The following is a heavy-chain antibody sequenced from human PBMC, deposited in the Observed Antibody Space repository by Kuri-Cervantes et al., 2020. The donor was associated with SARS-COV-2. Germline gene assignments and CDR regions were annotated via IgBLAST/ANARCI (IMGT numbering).Heavy chain of an antibody. CDR3: ARVSGYCSSTSCRSYGYYYYYGMDV. D-gene: IGHD2-2*01. CDR1: GGSFSGYY. CDR2: INHSGST. V-gene: IGHV4-34*01. J-gene: IGHJ6*02. Sequence: GSLRLSCAVYGGSFSGYYWSWIRQPPGKGLEWIGEINHSGSTNYNPSLKSRVTISVDTSKNQFSLKLSSVTAADTAVYYCARVSGYCSSTSCRSYGYYYYYGMDVWGQGTTVTVSS.